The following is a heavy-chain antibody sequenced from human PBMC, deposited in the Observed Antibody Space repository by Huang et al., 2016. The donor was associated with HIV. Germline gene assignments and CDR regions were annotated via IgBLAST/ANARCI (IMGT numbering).Heavy chain of an antibody. V-gene: IGHV1-18*01. D-gene: IGHD2-8*01. CDR2: TSGDKRYT. CDR3: TRDPWYALTWKRNAASFI. Sequence: QAQLMQSGGEVKKTGASVRVSCKASGYPFTSYGISWVRQAPGQGLEWVGWTSGDKRYTDYAQKFQGRVTLTVDSSTNTAYMELTGLTSDDTAVYYCTRDPWYALTWKRNAASFIWGQGTMVTVSS. J-gene: IGHJ3*02. CDR1: GYPFTSYG.